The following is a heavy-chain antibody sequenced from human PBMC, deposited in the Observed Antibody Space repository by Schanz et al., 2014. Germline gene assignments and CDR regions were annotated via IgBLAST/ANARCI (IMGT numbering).Heavy chain of an antibody. J-gene: IGHJ3*02. CDR1: GITFSSHS. CDR2: ITYNGGTI. V-gene: IGHV3-48*01. D-gene: IGHD4-17*01. CDR3: ARKMKLGVYGGKGHDSLDI. Sequence: EVQLVQSGGGLVQPGGSLRLSCAASGITFSSHSFNWVRQAPGKGLEWISYITYNGGTIYYADSVKGRFTISRDNSKNTVYLQMNSLRPGDTAVYYCARKMKLGVYGGKGHDSLDIWGQGTMVTVSS.